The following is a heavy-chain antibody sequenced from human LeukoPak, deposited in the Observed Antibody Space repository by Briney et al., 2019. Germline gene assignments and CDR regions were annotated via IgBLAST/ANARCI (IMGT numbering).Heavy chain of an antibody. Sequence: PGRSLRLSCAASGFTFSSYGMHWVRQAPGKGLEWVAVIWSDGSNKYYADSVKGRFTISRDNAKNTLYLQMNSLRAEDTAVYYCARAPPLLNYYYYYMDVWGKGTTVTVSS. CDR3: ARAPPLLNYYYYYMDV. CDR1: GFTFSSYG. V-gene: IGHV3-33*01. CDR2: IWSDGSNK. J-gene: IGHJ6*03. D-gene: IGHD2-15*01.